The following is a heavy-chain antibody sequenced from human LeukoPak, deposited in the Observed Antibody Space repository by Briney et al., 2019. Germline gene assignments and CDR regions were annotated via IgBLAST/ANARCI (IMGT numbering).Heavy chain of an antibody. J-gene: IGHJ6*03. CDR2: ISYDGSNK. CDR1: GFTFSSYA. CDR3: ARGSTSQGLYYYYYMDV. Sequence: GGSLRLSCAASGFTFSSYAMHWVRQAPGKGLEWVAVISYDGSNKYYADSVKGRFTISRDNSKNTLYLQMNSLRAEDTAVYYCARGSTSQGLYYYYYMDVWGKGTTVTVSS. D-gene: IGHD2-2*01. V-gene: IGHV3-30-3*01.